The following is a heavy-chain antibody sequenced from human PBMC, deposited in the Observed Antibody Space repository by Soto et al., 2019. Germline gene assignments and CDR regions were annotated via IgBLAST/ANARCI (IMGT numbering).Heavy chain of an antibody. CDR3: ARDGAVAGDSNFDY. J-gene: IGHJ4*02. V-gene: IGHV1-3*01. CDR1: GYTFTSSA. CDR2: INAGNGNI. Sequence: VASVKVSCKASGYTFTSSAIHWVRQAPGQGLEWMGWINAGNGNIKHSQKFQHRVTITRDTSASTAYMELSSLRFEDTAVYYCARDGAVAGDSNFDYWGQGTLVTVSS. D-gene: IGHD6-19*01.